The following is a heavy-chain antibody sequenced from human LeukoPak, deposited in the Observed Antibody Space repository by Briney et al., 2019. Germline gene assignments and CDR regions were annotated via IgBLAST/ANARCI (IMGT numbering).Heavy chain of an antibody. CDR2: IGGGGTE. CDR1: GFTFSNYL. Sequence: GGSLRLSCAASGFTFSNYLMHWVRQAPGKGLEWVSGIGGGGTEYYADSVKGRFIISSDSSQNLVHLQMNSLTVEDTAVYYCARAQRALDYWGQGTLVTVSS. D-gene: IGHD1-1*01. CDR3: ARAQRALDY. J-gene: IGHJ4*02. V-gene: IGHV3-53*01.